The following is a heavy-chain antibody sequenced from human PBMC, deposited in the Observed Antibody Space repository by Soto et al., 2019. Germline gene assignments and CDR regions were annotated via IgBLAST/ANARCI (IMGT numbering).Heavy chain of an antibody. CDR3: AREELTVTTDVYYYGMDV. CDR2: INPSGGST. V-gene: IGHV1-46*01. Sequence: ASVKVSCKASGYTFTSYYMHWVRQAPGQGLEWMGIINPSGGSTSYAQKFQGRVTMTRDTSTSTVYMELSSLRSEDTAVYYCAREELTVTTDVYYYGMDVWGQGTTVTAP. D-gene: IGHD4-17*01. CDR1: GYTFTSYY. J-gene: IGHJ6*02.